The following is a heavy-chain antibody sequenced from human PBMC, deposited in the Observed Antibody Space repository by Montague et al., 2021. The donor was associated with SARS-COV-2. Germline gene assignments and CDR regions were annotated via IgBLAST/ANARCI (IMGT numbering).Heavy chain of an antibody. CDR2: ISSSSYI. J-gene: IGHJ4*02. D-gene: IGHD3-22*01. CDR3: ARSPSYYYDSSGCFDY. V-gene: IGHV3-21*01. Sequence: SLRLSCAASGFTFSSYSMNWVRQAPGKGLEWVSSISSSSYIYYADSVKGRFTISRDNAKNSLYLQMNSLRAEDTAVYYCARSPSYYYDSSGCFDYWGQGTLVTVSS. CDR1: GFTFSSYS.